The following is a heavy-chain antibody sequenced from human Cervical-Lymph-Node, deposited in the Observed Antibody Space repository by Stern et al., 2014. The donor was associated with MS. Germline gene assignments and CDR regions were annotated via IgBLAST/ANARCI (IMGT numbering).Heavy chain of an antibody. J-gene: IGHJ4*02. CDR1: GFTFSYHA. D-gene: IGHD5-12*01. CDR3: ARGGAVATSDYYFDY. V-gene: IGHV3-30*01. CDR2: ISYDGSDK. Sequence: VQLVESGGGVVQPGRSLRLSCAASGFTFSYHAMHWVRQAPGKGLEWVAVISYDGSDKNDADSVKGRFTISRYNSRNTLYLQMNSLRVDDTAVYYCARGGAVATSDYYFDYWGQGILVTVSS.